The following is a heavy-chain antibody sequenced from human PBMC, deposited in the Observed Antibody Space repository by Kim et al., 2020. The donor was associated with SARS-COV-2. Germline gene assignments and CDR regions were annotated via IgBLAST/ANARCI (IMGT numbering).Heavy chain of an antibody. J-gene: IGHJ5*02. D-gene: IGHD3-22*01. CDR1: GFTFSSYS. CDR3: ASPYPLKYYYDSSGYYA. Sequence: GGSLRLSCAASGFTFSSYSMNWVRQAPGKGLEWVSYISSSSSTIYYADSVKGRFTISRDNAKNSLYLQMNSLRDEDTAVYYCASPYPLKYYYDSSGYYAWGQGTLVTVSS. V-gene: IGHV3-48*02. CDR2: ISSSSSTI.